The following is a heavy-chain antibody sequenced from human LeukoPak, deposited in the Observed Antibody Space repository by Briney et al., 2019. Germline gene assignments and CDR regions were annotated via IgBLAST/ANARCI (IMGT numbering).Heavy chain of an antibody. D-gene: IGHD3-10*01. V-gene: IGHV4-34*01. CDR3: ARGGVWSYYYGSGSYSRGGLFDY. CDR1: GGSFSGYY. CDR2: INHSGST. Sequence: SETLSLTCAVYGGSFSGYYWSWIRQPPGKGLEWIGEINHSGSTNYNPSLKSRVTISVDTSKNQFSLKLSSVTAADTAVYYCARGGVWSYYYGSGSYSRGGLFDYWGQGTLVTVSS. J-gene: IGHJ4*02.